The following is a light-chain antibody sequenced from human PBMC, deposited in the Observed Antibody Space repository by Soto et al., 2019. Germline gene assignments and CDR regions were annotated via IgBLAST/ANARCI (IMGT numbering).Light chain of an antibody. Sequence: ETMRTQSPETLSVSLWDLATLSRRASQSLRSSLAWYQQKPGQAPRLLIYGASTRATGIPARFSGSGSGTEFSLTISSLQSEDFAVYYCQQYNNWPPQITFGQGTRLEIK. CDR3: QQYNNWPPQIT. V-gene: IGKV3-15*01. J-gene: IGKJ5*01. CDR1: QSLRSS. CDR2: GAS.